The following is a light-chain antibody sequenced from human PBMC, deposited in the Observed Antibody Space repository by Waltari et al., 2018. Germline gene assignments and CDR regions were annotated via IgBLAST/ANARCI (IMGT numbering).Light chain of an antibody. CDR3: QQCYSSPYT. J-gene: IGKJ2*01. V-gene: IGKV4-1*01. CDR1: QSVLSSSNNKNY. CDR2: WAS. Sequence: DIVMTQSPDSLAVSLGERATINCKSSQSVLSSSNNKNYLGWYQQKPGQSPKLLISWASTRESGVPDRFSGSGSGTEFTLTISSLQAEDVAVYYCQQCYSSPYTFGQGTKLEIK.